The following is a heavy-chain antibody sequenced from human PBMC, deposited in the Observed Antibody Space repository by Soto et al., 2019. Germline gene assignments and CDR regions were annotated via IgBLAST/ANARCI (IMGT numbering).Heavy chain of an antibody. V-gene: IGHV4-39*01. Sequence: PSETLSLTCTVSGGSISSSIYYWGWIRQPPGKGLEWIGSIYYSGSTYYNPSLKSRVTISVDTSKNQFSLKLSSVTAADTAVYYCVRLGSSWSAPYYGMDVWGQGTTVTVSS. CDR1: GGSISSSIYY. J-gene: IGHJ6*02. D-gene: IGHD6-13*01. CDR2: IYYSGST. CDR3: VRLGSSWSAPYYGMDV.